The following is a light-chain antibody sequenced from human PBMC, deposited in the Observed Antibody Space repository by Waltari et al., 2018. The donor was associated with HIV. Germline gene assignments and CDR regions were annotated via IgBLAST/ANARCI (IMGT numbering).Light chain of an antibody. CDR1: SSNFGAGSD. CDR2: RNH. CDR3: QSYDNSLSGLV. Sequence: QSVLTQPPSASGAPGQRVAISCTGSSSNFGAGSDLSWDQQLPGTAPKLLIYRNHNRPSGVPDRFSGSKSGTSASLAITGLQPEDEADYYCQSYDNSLSGLVFGGGTKLTV. J-gene: IGLJ3*02. V-gene: IGLV1-40*01.